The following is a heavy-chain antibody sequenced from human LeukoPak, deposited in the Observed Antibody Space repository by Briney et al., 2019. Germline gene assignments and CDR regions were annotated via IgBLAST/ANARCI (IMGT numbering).Heavy chain of an antibody. CDR2: INPSGGST. J-gene: IGHJ6*03. CDR1: GYTFTSYY. Sequence: GASVKVSCKASGYTFTSYYMHWVRQAPGQGLEWMGIINPSGGSTSYAQKFQGRVTMTRDTSTSTVYMELSSLRSEDTAVYYCARQGIDSSSFQSNYYYYMDVWGKGTTVTVFS. D-gene: IGHD6-6*01. V-gene: IGHV1-46*01. CDR3: ARQGIDSSSFQSNYYYYMDV.